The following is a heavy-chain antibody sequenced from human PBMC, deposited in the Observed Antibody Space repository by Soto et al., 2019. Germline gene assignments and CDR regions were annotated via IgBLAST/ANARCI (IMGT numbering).Heavy chain of an antibody. CDR1: GGSFSDYI. Sequence: SETLSLTCDVYGGSFSDYIWTWIRQTPGKGLQWIGQINHSGSANYNPSLKSRVTISVHTSSSQFSLELSSVTAADTAVYYCARGLISGSHYSGGWYYFDSWGQGPQVTVS. CDR3: ARGLISGSHYSGGWYYFDS. D-gene: IGHD1-26*01. CDR2: INHSGSA. J-gene: IGHJ4*02. V-gene: IGHV4-34*01.